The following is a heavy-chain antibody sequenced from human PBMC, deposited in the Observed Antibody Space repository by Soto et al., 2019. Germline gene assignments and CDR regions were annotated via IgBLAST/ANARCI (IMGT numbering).Heavy chain of an antibody. J-gene: IGHJ4*01. D-gene: IGHD2-15*01. CDR2: IYHSETT. Sequence: TLSLTCAVSGASISSGGYSWSWIRQPPGKGLEWIGYIYHSETTSYNPSLKSRVTISVDKSTNQFSLKLSSVTAADTAVYYCAREGCSGGSCFYDYWGHGILVTVSS. V-gene: IGHV4-30-2*01. CDR1: GASISSGGYS. CDR3: AREGCSGGSCFYDY.